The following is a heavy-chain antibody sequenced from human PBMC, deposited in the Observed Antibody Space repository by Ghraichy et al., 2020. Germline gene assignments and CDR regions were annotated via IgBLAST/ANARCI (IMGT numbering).Heavy chain of an antibody. V-gene: IGHV2-5*02. Sequence: SGPTLVKPTQTLTLTCTFSGFSLSTSGVGVGWIRQPPGKALEWLALIYWDDDKRYIPSLKSRLTITKDTSKNQVVLTMTNMDPVDTATYYCAHSRYGCYSGVENWFDHWGQGTLVTVSS. CDR2: IYWDDDK. J-gene: IGHJ5*02. CDR3: AHSRYGCYSGVENWFDH. CDR1: GFSLSTSGVG. D-gene: IGHD2-15*01.